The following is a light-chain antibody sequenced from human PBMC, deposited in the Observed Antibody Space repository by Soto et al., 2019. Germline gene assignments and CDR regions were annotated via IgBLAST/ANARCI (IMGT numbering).Light chain of an antibody. Sequence: QSVLTQPASVSGSPGQSITISCTGTSSDVGGYNYVSWYQQHPGKAPKVMIYEVSNRPSGVSNRFSGSKSGNTASLTISGLQAEDEATYYCSAYRRGIIVFGGGTKLTVL. CDR2: EVS. CDR3: SAYRRGIIV. J-gene: IGLJ2*01. CDR1: SSDVGGYNY. V-gene: IGLV2-14*01.